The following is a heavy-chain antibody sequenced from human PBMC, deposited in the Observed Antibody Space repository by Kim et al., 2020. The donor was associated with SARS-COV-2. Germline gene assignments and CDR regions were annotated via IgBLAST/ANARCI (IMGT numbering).Heavy chain of an antibody. J-gene: IGHJ4*02. Sequence: GRFTISRDNSKNTLYLQMNSLRAEDTAVYYCARDQSEYSSSSGPGGYFDYWGQGTLVTVSS. D-gene: IGHD6-6*01. CDR3: ARDQSEYSSSSGPGGYFDY. V-gene: IGHV3-66*01.